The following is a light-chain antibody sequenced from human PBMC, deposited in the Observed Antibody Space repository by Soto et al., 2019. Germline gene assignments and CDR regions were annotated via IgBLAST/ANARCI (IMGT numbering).Light chain of an antibody. CDR2: GAS. CDR1: QSVSNNY. J-gene: IGKJ1*01. Sequence: EIVLTQSPGTLSLSPGERATLSCRASQSVSNNYLAWYQQKPGQAPRLLIYGASGRATGIPDSFSGSGSGTDFTLTISRLEPEDFAVYYCLQYGSSPRTFGQGTKVEIK. CDR3: LQYGSSPRT. V-gene: IGKV3-20*01.